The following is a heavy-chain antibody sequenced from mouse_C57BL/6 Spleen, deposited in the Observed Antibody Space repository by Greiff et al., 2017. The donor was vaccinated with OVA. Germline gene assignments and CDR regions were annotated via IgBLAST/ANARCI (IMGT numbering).Heavy chain of an antibody. CDR1: GFTFSDYG. D-gene: IGHD2-5*01. CDR2: ISSGSSTI. CDR3: ASDSNYDYYAMDY. Sequence: EVQLVESGGGLVKPGGSLKLSCAASGFTFSDYGMHWVRQAPEKGLEWVAYISSGSSTIYYADTVKGRFTISKDNAKNTLFLQMTSLRSEDTAMYYCASDSNYDYYAMDYWGQGTSVTVSS. J-gene: IGHJ4*01. V-gene: IGHV5-17*01.